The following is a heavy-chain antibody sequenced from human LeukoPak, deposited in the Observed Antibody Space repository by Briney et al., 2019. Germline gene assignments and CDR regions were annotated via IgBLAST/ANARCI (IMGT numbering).Heavy chain of an antibody. CDR3: ASWWRNGSGYSTHFDY. V-gene: IGHV1-18*01. D-gene: IGHD5-12*01. CDR1: GHIFSNHG. Sequence: ASVKVSCKASGHIFSNHGFSWVRQAPGQGLEWMGWISAYNGNANYAQKVEDRVTMTTDTSTTTVYMALKSLRSDDTAMYYCASWWRNGSGYSTHFDYWGQGTLVTVSS. CDR2: ISAYNGNA. J-gene: IGHJ4*02.